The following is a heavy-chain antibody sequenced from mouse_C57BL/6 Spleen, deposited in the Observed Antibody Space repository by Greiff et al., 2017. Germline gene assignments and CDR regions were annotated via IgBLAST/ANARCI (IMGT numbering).Heavy chain of an antibody. D-gene: IGHD2-5*01. CDR2: INPNNGGT. Sequence: VQLQQSGPELVKPGASVKIPCKASGYTFTDYNMDWVKQSHGKSLEWIGDINPNNGGTIYNQKFKGKATLTVDKSSSTAYMELRNLTSEDTAVYYCARHYSNYGYYAMDYWGQGTSVTVSS. CDR3: ARHYSNYGYYAMDY. J-gene: IGHJ4*01. CDR1: GYTFTDYN. V-gene: IGHV1-18*01.